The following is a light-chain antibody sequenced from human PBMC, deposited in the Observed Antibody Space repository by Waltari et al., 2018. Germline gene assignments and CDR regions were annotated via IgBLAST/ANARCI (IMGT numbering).Light chain of an antibody. J-gene: IGKJ4*01. CDR3: QQRNIWPLT. V-gene: IGKV3-11*01. CDR2: DTS. Sequence: EVVLTQSPATLSLSPGEGATLSCRASQSVSNSLAWYQQTPGQPPRLLIYDTSNRASGIPARFSASGSGTDFTHSITSLEPEDFAVYYCQQRNIWPLTFGGGTKVEIK. CDR1: QSVSNS.